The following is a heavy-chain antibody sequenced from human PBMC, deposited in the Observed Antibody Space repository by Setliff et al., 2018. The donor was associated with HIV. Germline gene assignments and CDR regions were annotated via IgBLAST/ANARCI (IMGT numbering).Heavy chain of an antibody. Sequence: PSETLSLTCTVSGASINSGTYYWSWIRQPAGKGLQWIGRIYTSGSTYYSPSLKSRVTISLDTSKNQFSLRLSSVTAADTAVYYCARGRWDMAAAGTTEYFQDWGQGTLVTVSS. CDR2: IYTSGST. CDR3: ARGRWDMAAAGTTEYFQD. CDR1: GASINSGTYY. J-gene: IGHJ1*01. D-gene: IGHD6-13*01. V-gene: IGHV4-61*02.